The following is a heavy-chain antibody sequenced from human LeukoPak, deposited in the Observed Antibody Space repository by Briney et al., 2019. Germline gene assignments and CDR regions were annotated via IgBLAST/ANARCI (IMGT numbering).Heavy chain of an antibody. CDR3: ARHPGLRYSCGVEYGFDP. CDR1: GCTFNSHG. J-gene: IGHJ5*02. V-gene: IGHV1-18*04. Sequence: ASVKVPCKASGCTFNSHGISWVRQAPGQGLEWMGWISAYNGNTNYAQKLQGRVTMTTGTSTSTAYMEPRSLRADVTAGYCCARHPGLRYSCGVEYGFDPWGQGTLVTVSS. D-gene: IGHD5-18*01. CDR2: ISAYNGNT.